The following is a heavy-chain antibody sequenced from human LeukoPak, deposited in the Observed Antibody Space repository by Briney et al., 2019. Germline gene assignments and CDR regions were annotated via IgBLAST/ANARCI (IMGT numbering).Heavy chain of an antibody. CDR2: ISSSSSYI. Sequence: PGGSLRLPCAASGFTFSSYSMNWVRQAPGKGLEWVSSISSSSSYIYYADSVKGRFTISRDNAKNSLYLQMNSLRAEDTAVYYCARVPQYYLTRYGMDVWGQGTTVTVSS. D-gene: IGHD3-10*01. J-gene: IGHJ6*02. CDR3: ARVPQYYLTRYGMDV. CDR1: GFTFSSYS. V-gene: IGHV3-21*01.